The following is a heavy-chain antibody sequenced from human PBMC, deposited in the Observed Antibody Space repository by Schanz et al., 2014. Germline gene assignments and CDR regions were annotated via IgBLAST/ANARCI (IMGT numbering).Heavy chain of an antibody. D-gene: IGHD6-13*01. CDR3: ARDGHSSNWRSYFFYGLDV. V-gene: IGHV1-2*06. J-gene: IGHJ6*02. CDR1: GYTFTGHY. CDR2: INPNSGGT. Sequence: QVQLVQSGAEVKKPGASVKVSCKASGYTFTGHYMHWVRQAPGQGLEWMGRINPNSGGTNYAQKFQGRVTMTWKPSTSTAYMELRRLRSDDTAIYYCARDGHSSNWRSYFFYGLDVWGQGTTVTVSS.